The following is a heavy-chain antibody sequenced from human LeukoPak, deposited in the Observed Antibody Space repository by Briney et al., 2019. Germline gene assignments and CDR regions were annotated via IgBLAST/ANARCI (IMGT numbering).Heavy chain of an antibody. V-gene: IGHV3-33*01. Sequence: PGGSLRLSCAASGFTFRSYGMHWVRQAPGKGLEWVAVIWYDGSNKFYADSVKGRFTISRDNSRNALYLQINSLRAEDTALYYCARERGDPNYGYFDLWGQGTLVTVSS. D-gene: IGHD2-21*02. CDR2: IWYDGSNK. CDR3: ARERGDPNYGYFDL. CDR1: GFTFRSYG. J-gene: IGHJ4*02.